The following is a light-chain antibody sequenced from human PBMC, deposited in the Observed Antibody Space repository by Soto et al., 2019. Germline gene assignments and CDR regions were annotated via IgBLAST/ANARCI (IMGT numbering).Light chain of an antibody. CDR3: GTWDSSLSAYV. Sequence: QSVLTQPPPVSAAPGQKVTISCSGSSSNIGNNYVSWYQQLPGTAPKLLIYENNKRPSGIPDRFPGSKSGTSATLGITGLQTGDEADYYCGTWDSSLSAYVFGTGTKVTVL. CDR2: ENN. CDR1: SSNIGNNY. V-gene: IGLV1-51*02. J-gene: IGLJ1*01.